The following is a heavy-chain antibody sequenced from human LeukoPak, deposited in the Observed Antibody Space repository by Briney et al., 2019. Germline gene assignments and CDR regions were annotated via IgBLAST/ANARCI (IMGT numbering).Heavy chain of an antibody. CDR2: ISSSSSYI. Sequence: GGSLRLSCAASGFTFSSYSMNWVRQAPGKGLEWVSPISSSSSYIYYADSVKGRFTISRDNAKNSLYLQMNSLRAEDTAVYYCARVGIQLWIYGMDVWGQGTTVTVSS. CDR3: ARVGIQLWIYGMDV. CDR1: GFTFSSYS. D-gene: IGHD5-18*01. J-gene: IGHJ6*02. V-gene: IGHV3-21*01.